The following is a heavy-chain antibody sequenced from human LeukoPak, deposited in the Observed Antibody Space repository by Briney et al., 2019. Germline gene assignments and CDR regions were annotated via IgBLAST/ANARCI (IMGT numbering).Heavy chain of an antibody. CDR1: GFTFSNYA. V-gene: IGHV3-23*01. J-gene: IGHJ4*02. CDR3: ASDGGYSGSWDY. Sequence: PGGSLRLSCAASGFTFSNYAVSWVRQAPGKGLEWVSSISGSGASTYYADSVKGRFTISRDNSKNTLYLQMNSLRTADTAVYYCASDGGYSGSWDYWGQGTLVTVSS. D-gene: IGHD4-23*01. CDR2: ISGSGAST.